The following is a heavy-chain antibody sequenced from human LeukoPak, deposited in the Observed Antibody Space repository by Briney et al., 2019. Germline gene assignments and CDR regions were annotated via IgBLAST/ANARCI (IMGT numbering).Heavy chain of an antibody. D-gene: IGHD2/OR15-2a*01. V-gene: IGHV1-18*01. CDR1: GYTFTTYG. J-gene: IGHJ4*02. CDR3: ARDCNSGTCYSDS. Sequence: ASVKVSCKASGYTFTTYGISWVRQAPGQGLEWMGWINIYKGNANSAQKFQDRVTMTKETSTSTAYMDLRRLRSDDTAVYYCARDCNSGTCYSDSWGQGTLVTVS. CDR2: INIYKGNA.